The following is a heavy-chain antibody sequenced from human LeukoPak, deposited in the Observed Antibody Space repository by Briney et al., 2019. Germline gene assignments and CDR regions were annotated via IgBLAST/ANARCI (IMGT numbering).Heavy chain of an antibody. CDR2: IVVGSGNT. CDR1: GFTFTSSA. CDR3: AKVGAVADTQGMGYFDY. Sequence: SVKVSCKASGFTFTSSAMQWVRQARGQRLEWIGWIVVGSGNTNYAQKFQERVTITRDMSTSTAYMELSSLRSEDTAVYYCAKVGAVADTQGMGYFDYWGQGTLVTVSS. J-gene: IGHJ4*02. V-gene: IGHV1-58*02. D-gene: IGHD6-19*01.